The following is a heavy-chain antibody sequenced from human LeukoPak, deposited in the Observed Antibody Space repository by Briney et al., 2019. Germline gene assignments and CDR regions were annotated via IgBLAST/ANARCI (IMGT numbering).Heavy chain of an antibody. J-gene: IGHJ4*02. V-gene: IGHV3-30-3*01. CDR2: ISYDGSNK. Sequence: GGSLRLSCAASGFTFSSYAMHWVRQAPGKGLEWVAVISYDGSNKYYADSVKGRFTISRDNSRNTLYLQMNSLRAEDTAVYYCARDIRWLQSHFDYWGQGTPVTVSS. CDR3: ARDIRWLQSHFDY. CDR1: GFTFSSYA. D-gene: IGHD5-24*01.